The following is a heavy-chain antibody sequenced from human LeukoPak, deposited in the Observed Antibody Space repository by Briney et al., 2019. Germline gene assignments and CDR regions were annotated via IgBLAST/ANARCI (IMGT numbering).Heavy chain of an antibody. D-gene: IGHD6-19*01. CDR2: IYWDDDK. J-gene: IGHJ4*02. CDR1: GFSLSTSGMC. CDR3: ARSRGFSGGCGY. Sequence: SGPTLVNPTQTLTLTCTFSGFSLSTSGMCVSWIRQPPGKALEWLALIYWDDDKRYSPSLKIRLTIAKDTSKNQVVLTMTNMDPVDTATYYCARSRGFSGGCGYWGQGTLVTVSS. V-gene: IGHV2-5*08.